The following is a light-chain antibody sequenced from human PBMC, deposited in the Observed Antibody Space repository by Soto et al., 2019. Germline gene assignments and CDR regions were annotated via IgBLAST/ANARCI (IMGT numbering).Light chain of an antibody. Sequence: VVLTQSPATLSLSPGEPATLSCRASQSVSRHLAWYQQKPGQAPRLLILDASDRATGIPARFSGSGSGTNFTLTISSLEPEDFAVYYCQQRSNWPPVTFGGGTKVEIK. CDR1: QSVSRH. V-gene: IGKV3-11*01. CDR3: QQRSNWPPVT. CDR2: DAS. J-gene: IGKJ4*01.